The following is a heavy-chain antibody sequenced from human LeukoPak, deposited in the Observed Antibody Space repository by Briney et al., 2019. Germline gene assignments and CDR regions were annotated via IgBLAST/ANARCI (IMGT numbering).Heavy chain of an antibody. V-gene: IGHV3-21*01. CDR2: ISSSSYI. CDR1: GFTFSSYS. J-gene: IGHJ4*02. CDR3: ARDWSGSYYFDY. Sequence: GGSLRLSCAASGFTFSSYSMNWVRQAPGKGLEWVSSISSSSYIYYADSVKGRFTISRDNAKNSLYLQMNSLRAEDTAVYYCARDWSGSYYFDYWGLGTLVTVSS. D-gene: IGHD1-26*01.